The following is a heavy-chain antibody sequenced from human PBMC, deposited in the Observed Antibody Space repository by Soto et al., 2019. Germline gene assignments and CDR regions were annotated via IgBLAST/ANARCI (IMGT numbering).Heavy chain of an antibody. V-gene: IGHV3-74*01. CDR2: INSDGSST. CDR3: AYCSSTSWPSGGMDV. D-gene: IGHD2-2*01. J-gene: IGHJ6*02. Sequence: EVQLVESGGGLVQPGGSLRLSCAASGFTFSSYWMHWVRQAPGKGLVWVSRINSDGSSTSYADSVKGRFTISRDNAKNTLYLQMNSLRAEDTAVYYCAYCSSTSWPSGGMDVRGQGTTVTVSS. CDR1: GFTFSSYW.